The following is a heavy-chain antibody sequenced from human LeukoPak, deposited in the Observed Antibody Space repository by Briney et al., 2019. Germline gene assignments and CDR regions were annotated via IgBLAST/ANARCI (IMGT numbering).Heavy chain of an antibody. CDR1: GFTVSRYW. V-gene: IGHV3-7*01. J-gene: IGHJ4*02. CDR3: AREAY. Sequence: PGGSLRLSCAASGFTVSRYWMSWVRQAPGKGLEWVASVKEDGSQKNYMDSVKGRFTISRDNAKKSLVLEMNSLRVEDTAVYYCAREAYWGPGILVTVSS. CDR2: VKEDGSQK.